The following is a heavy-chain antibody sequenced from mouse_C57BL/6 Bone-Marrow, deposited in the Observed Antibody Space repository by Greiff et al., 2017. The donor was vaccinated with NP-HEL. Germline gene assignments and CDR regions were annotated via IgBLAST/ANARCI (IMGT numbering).Heavy chain of an antibody. CDR3: TPLLRYHYYAMDY. CDR1: GFNIKDDY. CDR2: IDPENGDT. V-gene: IGHV14-4*01. D-gene: IGHD1-1*01. J-gene: IGHJ4*01. Sequence: VQLQQSGAELVRPGASVKLSCTASGFNIKDDYMHWVKQRPEQGLAWIGWIDPENGDTAYASKFQGKATITADTSSNTAYQQLSSLTSEDTAVYYCTPLLRYHYYAMDYWGQGTSVTVAA.